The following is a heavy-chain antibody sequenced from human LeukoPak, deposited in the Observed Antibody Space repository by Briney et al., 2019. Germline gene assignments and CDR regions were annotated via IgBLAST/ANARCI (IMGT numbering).Heavy chain of an antibody. CDR2: IKSKTDGGTT. J-gene: IGHJ4*02. CDR3: TTQLLWFGESLGY. D-gene: IGHD3-10*01. Sequence: GGSLRLSCAASVFTFSNAWMSWVRQAPGKGLEWVGRIKSKTDGGTTDYAAPVKGRFTTSRDDSKNTLYLQMNSLKTEDTAVYYCTTQLLWFGESLGYWGEGTLVTVSS. V-gene: IGHV3-15*01. CDR1: VFTFSNAW.